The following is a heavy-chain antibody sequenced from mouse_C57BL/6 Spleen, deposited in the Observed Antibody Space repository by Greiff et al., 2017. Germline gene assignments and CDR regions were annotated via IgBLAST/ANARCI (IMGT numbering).Heavy chain of an antibody. CDR1: GFTFSDYY. Sequence: EVKLVESEGGLVQPGSSMKLSCTASGFTFSDYYMAWVRQVPEKGLEWVANINYDGSSTYYLDSLKSRFIISRDNAKNILYLQMSRLKSEDTATYYCAVNYYGSTWFAYWGQGTLVTVSA. CDR3: AVNYYGSTWFAY. CDR2: INYDGSST. J-gene: IGHJ3*01. D-gene: IGHD1-1*01. V-gene: IGHV5-16*01.